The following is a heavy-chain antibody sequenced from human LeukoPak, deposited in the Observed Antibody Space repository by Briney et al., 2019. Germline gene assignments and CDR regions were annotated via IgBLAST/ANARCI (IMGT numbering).Heavy chain of an antibody. J-gene: IGHJ4*02. CDR2: IYYSGST. CDR1: GGSISSYY. Sequence: PSETLSLTCTVSGGSISSYYWSWIRQPPGKGLEWIGYIYYSGSTNYNPSLKSRVTISMDTSKNQFSLKLSSVTAADTAVYYGARVDSSSWYIDYGGQGTLVTVSS. D-gene: IGHD6-13*01. CDR3: ARVDSSSWYIDY. V-gene: IGHV4-59*01.